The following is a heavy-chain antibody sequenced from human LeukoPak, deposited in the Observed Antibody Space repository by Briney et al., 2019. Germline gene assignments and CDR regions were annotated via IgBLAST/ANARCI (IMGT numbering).Heavy chain of an antibody. CDR1: GGSISSYY. D-gene: IGHD5-24*01. Sequence: SKTLSLTCTVSGGSISSYYWSWIRQPPGKGLEWIGYIYTSGSTNYNPSLKSRVTISVDTSKNQFSLKLSSVTAADTAVYYCARQDGYTIDYWGQGTLVTVSS. CDR2: IYTSGST. V-gene: IGHV4-4*09. CDR3: ARQDGYTIDY. J-gene: IGHJ4*02.